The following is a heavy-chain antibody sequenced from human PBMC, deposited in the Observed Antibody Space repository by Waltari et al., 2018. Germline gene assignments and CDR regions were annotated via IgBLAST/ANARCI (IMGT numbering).Heavy chain of an antibody. V-gene: IGHV3-74*01. CDR2: INNDGSIV. Sequence: DVQVVESGGGLVRPGGSLRLSCIGSGFNFSNYFIHWVRQAQGEGPVWVARINNDGSIVNYADSVKGRFSISRDNAKSTVYLQMNNLRGEDTALYHCLNYDFDSWGQGTLVTVSS. D-gene: IGHD1-7*01. J-gene: IGHJ4*02. CDR1: GFNFSNYF. CDR3: LNYDFDS.